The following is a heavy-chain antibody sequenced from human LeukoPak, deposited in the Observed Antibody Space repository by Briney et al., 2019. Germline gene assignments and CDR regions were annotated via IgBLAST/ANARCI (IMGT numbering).Heavy chain of an antibody. V-gene: IGHV3-23*01. CDR2: ISGSGGST. CDR3: AISSSSAY. J-gene: IGHJ4*02. D-gene: IGHD6-6*01. CDR1: GXTFSSXA. Sequence: GSLRLXXXASGXTFSSXAMSWVRQAPGKGLEWVSAISGSGGSTYYADSVKGRFTISRDNSKNTLYLQMNSLRAEDTAVYYCAISSSSAYWGQGTLVTVSS.